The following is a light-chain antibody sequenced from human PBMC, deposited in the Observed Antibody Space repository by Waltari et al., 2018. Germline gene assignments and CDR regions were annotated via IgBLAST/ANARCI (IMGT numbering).Light chain of an antibody. J-gene: IGKJ2*03. CDR1: QSVGSS. V-gene: IGKV3-11*01. Sequence: VILTQSPATLSLSPGERATLSCRASQSVGSSVVWYHQKPGQAPRLLIRSASSRATGIPDRFSGSGSGTEFTLTISSLEPEDVGIYHCFQHSSGLSFGQGTEVEI. CDR3: FQHSSGLS. CDR2: SAS.